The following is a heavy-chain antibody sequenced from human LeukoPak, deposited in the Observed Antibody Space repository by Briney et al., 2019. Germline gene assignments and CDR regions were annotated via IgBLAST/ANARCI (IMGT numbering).Heavy chain of an antibody. Sequence: ASVKVSCKASGYTFTGYYMHWVRQAPGQGLEWMGWINPNSGGTNYAQKFQGRVTMTRDTSISTAYMELSRLRSDDTAVYYCAGDAAVPAAIFSWFDPWGQGTLVTVSS. CDR2: INPNSGGT. CDR3: AGDAAVPAAIFSWFDP. J-gene: IGHJ5*02. CDR1: GYTFTGYY. V-gene: IGHV1-2*02. D-gene: IGHD2-2*01.